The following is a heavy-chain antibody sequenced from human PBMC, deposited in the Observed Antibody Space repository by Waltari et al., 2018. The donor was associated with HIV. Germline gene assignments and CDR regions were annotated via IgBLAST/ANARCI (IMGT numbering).Heavy chain of an antibody. D-gene: IGHD2-2*01. J-gene: IGHJ2*01. CDR3: ARAGVVPALFDL. CDR2: VYHSGST. Sequence: VQLQESGPGLLKPSETLSLTCVVSGYSISSDDYWGWVRQPPGKGLEWIGSVYHSGSTLHNPSLNSRVTISIDTSKSQFSLKLSSVTAADTAVYYCARAGVVPALFDLWGRGTLVTVSS. V-gene: IGHV4-38-2*01. CDR1: GYSISSDDY.